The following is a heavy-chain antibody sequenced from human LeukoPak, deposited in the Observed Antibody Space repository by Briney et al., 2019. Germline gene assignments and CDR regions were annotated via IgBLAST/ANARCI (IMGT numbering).Heavy chain of an antibody. V-gene: IGHV4-4*02. CDR3: AREGGPYRPLDY. Sequence: SETLSLTCGVSGGSISSTNWWTWVRHPPWEGLEWIGEVHLSGRTNYNPSLESPVTMSVDMSENHISLKLTSVTAADTAVYYCAREGGPYRPLDYSGQGTLVTVSS. CDR1: GGSISSTNW. J-gene: IGHJ4*02. CDR2: VHLSGRT.